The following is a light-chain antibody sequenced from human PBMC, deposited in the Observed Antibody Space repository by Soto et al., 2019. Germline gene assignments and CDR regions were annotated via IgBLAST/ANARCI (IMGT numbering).Light chain of an antibody. CDR1: SSDVGGYNY. CDR3: SSYTSSSTPLV. CDR2: DVT. V-gene: IGLV2-14*01. J-gene: IGLJ3*02. Sequence: QSVLPQPASVSGSPGQSITISCTGTSSDVGGYNYVSWYQQHPGKAPKLMIYDVTNRPSGVSNRFSGSKSGNTASLTISGLQAGDEADYYCSSYTSSSTPLVFGGGTKVTVL.